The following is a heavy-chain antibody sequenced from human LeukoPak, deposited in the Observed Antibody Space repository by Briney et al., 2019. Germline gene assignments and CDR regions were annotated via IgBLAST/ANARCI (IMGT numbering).Heavy chain of an antibody. CDR3: ARGLIAVGSNKATWFDP. V-gene: IGHV4-30-4*08. J-gene: IGHJ5*02. CDR1: GGSISSSNYY. CDR2: IYYSGNT. Sequence: SETLSLTCTVSGGSISSSNYYWGWIRQPPGKGLEWIGYIYYSGNTYYNPSLKSQVTMSVDTSKNQFSLKLSSVTAADTAVYYCARGLIAVGSNKATWFDPWGQGTLVTVSS. D-gene: IGHD6-19*01.